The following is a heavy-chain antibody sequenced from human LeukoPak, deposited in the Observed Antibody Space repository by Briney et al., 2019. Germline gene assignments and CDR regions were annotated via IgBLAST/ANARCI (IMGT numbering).Heavy chain of an antibody. D-gene: IGHD2-2*01. CDR2: YDPEDGET. V-gene: IGHV1-24*01. J-gene: IGHJ5*02. CDR1: GYTLTELS. Sequence: GASVKVSCKVSGYTLTELSMHWVRPAPGKGLEWMGGYDPEDGETIYAQKFQGRVTMTEDTSTDTAYMELSSLRSEDTAVYYCATVENSSSTSCYRAYGWFDPWGQGTLVTVSS. CDR3: ATVENSSSTSCYRAYGWFDP.